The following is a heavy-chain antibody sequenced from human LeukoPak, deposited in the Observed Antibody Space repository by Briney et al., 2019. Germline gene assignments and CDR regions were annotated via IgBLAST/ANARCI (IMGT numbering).Heavy chain of an antibody. CDR2: IYYSGST. J-gene: IGHJ4*02. Sequence: SETLSLTCTVSGGSISSSSYYWGWIRQPPGKGLEWIGSIYYSGSTYYNPSLKSRVTISVDTSKNQFSLKLSSVTAADTAVYYCARWCSRRGHFDYWGQGTLVTVSS. CDR3: ARWCSRRGHFDY. CDR1: GGSISSSSYY. D-gene: IGHD6-13*01. V-gene: IGHV4-39*07.